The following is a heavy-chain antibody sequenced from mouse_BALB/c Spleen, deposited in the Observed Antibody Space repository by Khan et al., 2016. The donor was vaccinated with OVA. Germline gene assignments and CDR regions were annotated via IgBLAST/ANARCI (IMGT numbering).Heavy chain of an antibody. J-gene: IGHJ2*01. D-gene: IGHD1-1*01. CDR3: ARRGLRWDFDY. V-gene: IGHV1-7*01. CDR2: IIPSTGYT. Sequence: QVQLKESGAELAKPGASVKMSCKASGYTFINYWILWVKQRPGQGLEWIGYIIPSTGYTEYNKNFKNKATLTADKSSSTAYMQLSSLTSEDSAVYYCARRGLRWDFDYWGQGTTLTVSS. CDR1: GYTFINYW.